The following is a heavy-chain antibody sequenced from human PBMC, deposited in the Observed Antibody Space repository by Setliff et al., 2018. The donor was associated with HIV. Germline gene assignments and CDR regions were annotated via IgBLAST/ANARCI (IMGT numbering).Heavy chain of an antibody. CDR1: GLIFSSYW. Sequence: GGSLRLSCAASGLIFSSYWMSWVRQAPGKGLEWVANIKQDGSEKYYVDSVKGRFTISRDNAKNSLYLQMNSLRAEDTVVYYCATDRGTYWGQGTLVTVSS. D-gene: IGHD1-7*01. CDR2: IKQDGSEK. V-gene: IGHV3-7*03. J-gene: IGHJ4*02. CDR3: ATDRGTY.